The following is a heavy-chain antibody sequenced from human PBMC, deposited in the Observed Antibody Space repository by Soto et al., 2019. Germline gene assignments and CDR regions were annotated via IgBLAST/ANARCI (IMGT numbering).Heavy chain of an antibody. J-gene: IGHJ4*02. V-gene: IGHV3-7*02. CDR1: GFTFSSYW. CDR3: AGGTGWFIVD. Sequence: EVQLVESGGGLVQPGGSLRLSCAASGFTFSSYWMNWVRQAPGKGLEWVANIKQDGTEKHYVDSVKDRFTISRDNAKSSPHLQLNSLRADDTAVYYCAGGTGWFIVDWGQGHLVTVSS. CDR2: IKQDGTEK. D-gene: IGHD6-19*01.